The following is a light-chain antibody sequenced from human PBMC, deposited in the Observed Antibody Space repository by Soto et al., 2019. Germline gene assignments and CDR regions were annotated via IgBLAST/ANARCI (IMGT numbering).Light chain of an antibody. Sequence: QSALTQPASVSGSPGQSITISCTGTSSDVGGYNYVSWYQQHPDKAPKLMIYDVSNRPSGVSNRFSGSKSGNTASLTISGLQAEDEADYYCSSYTSSSTLVVFGGGTNSPS. CDR2: DVS. V-gene: IGLV2-14*01. CDR1: SSDVGGYNY. J-gene: IGLJ2*01. CDR3: SSYTSSSTLVV.